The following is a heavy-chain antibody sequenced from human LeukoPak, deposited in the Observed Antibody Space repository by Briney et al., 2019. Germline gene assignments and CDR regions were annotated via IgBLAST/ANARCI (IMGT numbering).Heavy chain of an antibody. Sequence: GGSLRLSRAASGFTFSSYSMNWDRQAPGKGLEWVSSISSSSSYIYYADSVKGRFTISRDNAKNSLYLQMNSLRAEDTAVYYCARLVGYCSSTSCSDYWGQGTLVTVSS. CDR3: ARLVGYCSSTSCSDY. V-gene: IGHV3-21*01. CDR2: ISSSSSYI. D-gene: IGHD2-2*01. J-gene: IGHJ4*02. CDR1: GFTFSSYS.